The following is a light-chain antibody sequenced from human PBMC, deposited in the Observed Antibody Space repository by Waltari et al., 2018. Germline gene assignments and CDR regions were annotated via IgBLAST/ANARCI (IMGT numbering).Light chain of an antibody. CDR2: GNS. J-gene: IGLJ2*01. Sequence: QSVLTRPPSVSGAPGQRVTISCTGSSSNIGTGYDVHWYQQLPGTAPKLLIHGNSNRPSGVPDRVSGSKSGTSASLAITGLQAEDEADYYCQSYDSSLSGSVFGGGTKLTVL. V-gene: IGLV1-40*01. CDR3: QSYDSSLSGSV. CDR1: SSNIGTGYD.